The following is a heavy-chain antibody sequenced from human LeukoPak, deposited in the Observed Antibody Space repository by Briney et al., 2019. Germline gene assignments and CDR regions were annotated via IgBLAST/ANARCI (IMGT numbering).Heavy chain of an antibody. CDR2: IKNDGSST. V-gene: IGHV3-74*03. Sequence: SGGSLRLSCAASGYTFSRYWMHWVRQAPGKGLVWVSLIKNDGSSTTYADSVKGRFTISRDNAKNTLFLQMNSLRADDTAIYYCESALGGQGGHWGQGTLVTVSS. J-gene: IGHJ4*02. D-gene: IGHD1-26*01. CDR1: GYTFSRYW. CDR3: ESALGGQGGH.